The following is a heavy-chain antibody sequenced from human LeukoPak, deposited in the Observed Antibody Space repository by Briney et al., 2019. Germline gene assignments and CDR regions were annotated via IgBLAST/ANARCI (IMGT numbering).Heavy chain of an antibody. D-gene: IGHD6-19*01. Sequence: SETLSLTCTVSGGSVSSYYWSWIRQPPGKGLEWIGYMYYSGSTNYNPSLKSRVTISVDTSKNQFSLKMNSVTAAGTAVYYCAGASSSGWYPDIDYWGQGTLVTVSS. V-gene: IGHV4-59*02. CDR2: MYYSGST. CDR3: AGASSSGWYPDIDY. CDR1: GGSVSSYY. J-gene: IGHJ4*02.